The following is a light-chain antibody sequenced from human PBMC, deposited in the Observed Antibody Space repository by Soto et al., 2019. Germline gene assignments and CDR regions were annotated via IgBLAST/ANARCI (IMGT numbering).Light chain of an antibody. CDR1: SSNIGSNT. V-gene: IGLV1-44*01. CDR3: AAWDDSLNGLV. CDR2: SNN. Sequence: QSLLTQPPSASGTPGQRVTISCSGSSSNIGSNTVNWYQQLPGTAPKLLIYSNNQRPSGVPDRFSGSKSGTSASLAISGLQSEDEADYYCAAWDDSLNGLVFGGGTKLTVL. J-gene: IGLJ2*01.